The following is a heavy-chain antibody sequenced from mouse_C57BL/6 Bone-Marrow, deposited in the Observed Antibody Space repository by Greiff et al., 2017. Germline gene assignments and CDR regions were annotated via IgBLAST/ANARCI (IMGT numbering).Heavy chain of an antibody. CDR1: GFNIKDYY. V-gene: IGHV14-1*01. J-gene: IGHJ4*01. Sequence: VQLQQSGAELVRPGASVKLSCTASGFNIKDYYMHWVKQRPEQGLEWIGRIDPEDGDTEYDPTFQGKTTMTADNSSYTAYLQLSSLTSEDTAVYYCTTADYGSSYEAMDYWGQGTSVTVSS. CDR3: TTADYGSSYEAMDY. D-gene: IGHD1-1*01. CDR2: IDPEDGDT.